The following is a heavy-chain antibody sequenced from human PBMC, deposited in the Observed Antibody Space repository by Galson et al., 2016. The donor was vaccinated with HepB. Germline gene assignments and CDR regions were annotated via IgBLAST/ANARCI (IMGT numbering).Heavy chain of an antibody. D-gene: IGHD6-19*01. V-gene: IGHV1-18*01. Sequence: SCKASGYDFTTFGIGWVRQAPGQGLEWIGWIAIYNDKRDYAQKFQGRVTMTADTSTDTAYMQLNNLTSDDTATYYCARSAYSSGDFWGQGTLITVSS. J-gene: IGHJ4*02. CDR3: ARSAYSSGDF. CDR1: GYDFTTFG. CDR2: IAIYNDKR.